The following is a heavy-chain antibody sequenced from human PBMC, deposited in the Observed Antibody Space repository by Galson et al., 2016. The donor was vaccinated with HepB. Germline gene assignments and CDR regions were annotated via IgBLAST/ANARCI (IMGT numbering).Heavy chain of an antibody. V-gene: IGHV3-15*07. J-gene: IGHJ4*02. D-gene: IGHD3-16*01. CDR2: IKSKIDGETT. Sequence: SLRLSCAASGFTFVNAWMNWLRQAPGKGLEWVGRIKSKIDGETTDYAAPVKGRFTLSRDDSKNALYLQMNSLKTEDTAMYYCTTGLTRTFRSTGDFWGQGTLVTVSS. CDR1: GFTFVNAW. CDR3: TTGLTRTFRSTGDF.